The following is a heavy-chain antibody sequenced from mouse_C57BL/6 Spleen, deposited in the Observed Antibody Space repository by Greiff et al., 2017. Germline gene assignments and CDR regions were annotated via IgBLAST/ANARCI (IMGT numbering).Heavy chain of an antibody. D-gene: IGHD1-1*01. Sequence: QVQLQQPGAELVKPGASVKLSCKASGYTFTSYWMHWVEQRPGRGLEWIGRIDPNSGGTKYTEKFKSKATLTVDKPSSTAYMQLSSLTSEDSAVYYCARTGSSSPGYAMDYWGQGTSVTVSS. CDR3: ARTGSSSPGYAMDY. V-gene: IGHV1-72*01. J-gene: IGHJ4*01. CDR2: IDPNSGGT. CDR1: GYTFTSYW.